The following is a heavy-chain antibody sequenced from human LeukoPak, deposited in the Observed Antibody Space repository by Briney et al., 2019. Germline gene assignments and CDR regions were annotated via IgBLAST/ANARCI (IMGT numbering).Heavy chain of an antibody. J-gene: IGHJ4*02. V-gene: IGHV4-31*03. CDR3: ARDRGYDSSGYYPGGFDY. D-gene: IGHD3-22*01. CDR2: IYYSGST. CDR1: GGSVRSSSYF. Sequence: SETLSLTCTVSGGSVRSSSYFWAWIRQSPGKGLEWIGYIYYSGSTYYNPSLKSRVTISVDTSKNQFSLKLSSVTAADTAVYYCARDRGYDSSGYYPGGFDYWGQGALVTVSS.